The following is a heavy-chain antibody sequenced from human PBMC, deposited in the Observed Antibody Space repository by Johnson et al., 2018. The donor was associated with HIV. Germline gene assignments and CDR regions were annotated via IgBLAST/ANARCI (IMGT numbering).Heavy chain of an antibody. CDR1: GFMFDDYG. D-gene: IGHD5-24*01. CDR3: ARNGDGYTPDAFDI. CDR2: INWNGGST. J-gene: IGHJ3*02. Sequence: VQLVESGGGVVRPGGSLRLSCTASGFMFDDYGMNWVRQAPGKGLEWVSGINWNGGSTGYADSMKGRFTISRDNAKNSLYLQMNSLRVEDTAVYFCARNGDGYTPDAFDIWGQWTVVTVSS. V-gene: IGHV3-20*04.